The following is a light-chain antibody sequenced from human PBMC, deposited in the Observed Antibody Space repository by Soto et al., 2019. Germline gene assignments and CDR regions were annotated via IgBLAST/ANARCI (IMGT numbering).Light chain of an antibody. V-gene: IGLV2-8*01. J-gene: IGLJ1*01. Sequence: QYALTQPPSASGSPGQSVTISCTGTSSDVGGYNYVAWFQQHPGKAPKLLIYEVTKRPSGVPDRFSGSKSGNSASLTVSGLQAEDEADYYCSSYAGSSNYVLGTGTKVTVL. CDR3: SSYAGSSNYV. CDR1: SSDVGGYNY. CDR2: EVT.